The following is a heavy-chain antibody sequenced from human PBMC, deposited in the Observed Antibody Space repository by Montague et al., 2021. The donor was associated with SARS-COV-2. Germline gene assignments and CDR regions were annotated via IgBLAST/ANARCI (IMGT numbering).Heavy chain of an antibody. CDR1: GFTFGDYD. CDR3: AKDNQWGFYYMDV. J-gene: IGHJ6*03. CDR2: ISWNSGSI. D-gene: IGHD1-26*01. Sequence: SLRLSCAASGFTFGDYDMHWVRQAPGKGLEWVSGISWNSGSICYADSVKGRFTISRDNAKNSLYLQMNSLRAEDTALYYCAKDNQWGFYYMDVWGKGTTVTVSS. V-gene: IGHV3-9*01.